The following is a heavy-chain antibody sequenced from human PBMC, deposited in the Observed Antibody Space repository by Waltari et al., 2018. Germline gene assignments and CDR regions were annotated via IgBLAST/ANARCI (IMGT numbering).Heavy chain of an antibody. CDR3: ARGSYCTGGVCYTSGDAFDI. V-gene: IGHV1-69*08. CDR2: IIPILGTA. J-gene: IGHJ3*02. Sequence: QVQLVQSGADVKKPGSSVKVSCKASAGTFSSYANSWVPQAPGRGLEWMGRIIPILGTANYAQKFQGRVTSTADKSTSTAYMELSSLRSEDTAVYYCARGSYCTGGVCYTSGDAFDIWGQGTMVTVSS. D-gene: IGHD2-8*02. CDR1: AGTFSSYA.